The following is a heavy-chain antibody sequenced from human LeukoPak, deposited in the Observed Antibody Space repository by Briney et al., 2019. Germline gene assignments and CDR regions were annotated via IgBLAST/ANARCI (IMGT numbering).Heavy chain of an antibody. Sequence: SVKVSCKASGGTFSSYAISWVRQAPGQGLEWMGRIIPILGIANYAQKFQGRVTITADKSTSTAYMELSSLRSEDTAVYYCAREHNHDYGGYCLDDDWGQGTLVTVSS. V-gene: IGHV1-69*04. CDR1: GGTFSSYA. CDR3: AREHNHDYGGYCLDDD. D-gene: IGHD4-17*01. J-gene: IGHJ4*02. CDR2: IIPILGIA.